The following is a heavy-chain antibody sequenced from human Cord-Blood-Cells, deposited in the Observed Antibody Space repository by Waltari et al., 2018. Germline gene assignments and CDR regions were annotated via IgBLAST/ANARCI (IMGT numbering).Heavy chain of an antibody. CDR3: AKESTRYSGSYYY. CDR2: ISYDGSNK. D-gene: IGHD1-26*01. V-gene: IGHV3-30*18. CDR1: GFTFSSYV. Sequence: QVQLVVSGGGVVQPGRSLILSCAASGFTFSSYVMHWVQAPGKGQEWVAFISYDGSNKYYADSVKGRFTIYRENSKNTLYLQMNSLRAEDTAVYYCAKESTRYSGSYYYWGQGTLVTVSS. J-gene: IGHJ4*02.